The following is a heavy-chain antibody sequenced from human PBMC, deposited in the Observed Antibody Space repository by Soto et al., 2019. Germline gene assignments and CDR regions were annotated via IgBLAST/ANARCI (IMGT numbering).Heavy chain of an antibody. J-gene: IGHJ4*02. D-gene: IGHD3-9*01. Sequence: QVQLVQSGAEVKKPGASVKVSCKVSGYTLTELSMHWVRQAPGKGLEWMGGFDPEDCETIYAQKFQGRVTMTEDTSTDTAYRELSSLRSEDTAVYYCATGLGKFRKSEYWGQGTLVTVSS. V-gene: IGHV1-24*01. CDR2: FDPEDCET. CDR3: ATGLGKFRKSEY. CDR1: GYTLTELS.